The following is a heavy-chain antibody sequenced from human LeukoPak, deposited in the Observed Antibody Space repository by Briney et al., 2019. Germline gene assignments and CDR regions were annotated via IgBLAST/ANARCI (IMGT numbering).Heavy chain of an antibody. CDR2: IKQDGSEK. CDR1: GFTFSSYA. V-gene: IGHV3-7*01. J-gene: IGHJ4*02. CDR3: ARVRENWNYSY. D-gene: IGHD1-7*01. Sequence: GGSLRLSCAASGFTFSSYAMSWVRQAPGKGLEWVANIKQDGSEKYYVDPVKGRFTISRDNAKNSLYLQMNSLRAEDTAVYYCARVRENWNYSYWGQGTLVTVSS.